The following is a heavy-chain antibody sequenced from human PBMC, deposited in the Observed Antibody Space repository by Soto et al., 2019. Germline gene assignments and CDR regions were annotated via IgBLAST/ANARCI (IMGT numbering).Heavy chain of an antibody. CDR3: ARGTWIVRGLIPDAFDI. CDR1: GFTVSSHY. D-gene: IGHD3-10*01. Sequence: EVQLVESGGGLVQPGGSLRLSCAASGFTVSSHYINWVRQAPGKGLDWVSVIYNSGTSFYADSVKGRFTVSRDTAKNSVFLQMSSLRAEDTAVYFCARGTWIVRGLIPDAFDIRGQGTMVTVSS. J-gene: IGHJ3*02. CDR2: IYNSGTS. V-gene: IGHV3-66*01.